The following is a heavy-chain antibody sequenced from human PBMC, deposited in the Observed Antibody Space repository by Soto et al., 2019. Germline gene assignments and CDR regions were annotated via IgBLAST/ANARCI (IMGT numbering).Heavy chain of an antibody. Sequence: GVLRLSCAASGFTFSSYAMSWVRQAPGKGLEWVSAISVSGGSTYYADSVKGRFTTSRDNSKNTLYLQMNSLRAEDTAVYYCAKDGASGSYYFYFDSWGQGALVTVSS. J-gene: IGHJ4*02. D-gene: IGHD1-26*01. CDR3: AKDGASGSYYFYFDS. V-gene: IGHV3-23*01. CDR1: GFTFSSYA. CDR2: ISVSGGST.